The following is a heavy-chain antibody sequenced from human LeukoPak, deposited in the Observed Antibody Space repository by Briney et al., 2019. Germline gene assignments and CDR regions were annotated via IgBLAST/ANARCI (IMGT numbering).Heavy chain of an antibody. CDR3: AKGLGVQSFIVDALDV. CDR1: GVAFERFA. J-gene: IGHJ3*01. D-gene: IGHD1-26*01. V-gene: IGHV3-9*01. CDR2: LTWNSART. Sequence: PGGSLRLSCVASGVAFERFAMHWVRQVPGKGLEWISGLTWNSARTLYADSVKGRFTISRDNAKNTLFLQMNSLTVEDTAFYYCAKGLGVQSFIVDALDVWGRGTMVTVSS.